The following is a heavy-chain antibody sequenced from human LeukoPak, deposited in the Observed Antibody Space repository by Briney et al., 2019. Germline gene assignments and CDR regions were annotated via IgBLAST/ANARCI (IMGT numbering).Heavy chain of an antibody. V-gene: IGHV3-9*01. Sequence: PGGSLRLSCAASGSTFDDYAMHWVRQAPGKGLEWVSGISWNSGSIGYADSVKGRFTISRDNAKNSLYLQMNSLRAEDTALYYCAKDSSGWRSYFDYWGQGTLVTVSS. J-gene: IGHJ4*02. CDR3: AKDSSGWRSYFDY. CDR2: ISWNSGSI. D-gene: IGHD6-19*01. CDR1: GSTFDDYA.